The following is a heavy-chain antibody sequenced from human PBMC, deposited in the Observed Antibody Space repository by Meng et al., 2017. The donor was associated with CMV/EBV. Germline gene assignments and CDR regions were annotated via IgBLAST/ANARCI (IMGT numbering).Heavy chain of an antibody. CDR3: ARDSAVAGVVDY. CDR2: IYYSGST. V-gene: IGHV4-39*07. D-gene: IGHD6-19*01. CDR1: GGSISSSSYY. J-gene: IGHJ4*02. Sequence: QRSRKEPGPGLVNTSETLSRTCTVSGGSISSSSYYWGWIRQPPGKGLEWIGSIYYSGSTYYNPSLKSRVTISVDTSKNQFSLKLSSVTAADTAVYYCARDSAVAGVVDYWGQGTLVTVSS.